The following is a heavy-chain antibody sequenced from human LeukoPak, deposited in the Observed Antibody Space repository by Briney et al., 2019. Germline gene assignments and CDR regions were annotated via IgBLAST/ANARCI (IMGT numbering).Heavy chain of an antibody. CDR1: GFTFSGYA. V-gene: IGHV3-30-3*01. J-gene: IGHJ4*02. Sequence: PGGSLRLSCTASGFTFSGYAMHWVRQAPGKGLEWVAVISYDGSNKYYADSVKGRFTISRDNSKNTLYLQTNSLRAEDTAVYYCAKDYDSSGSIDYWGQGTLVTVSS. CDR3: AKDYDSSGSIDY. D-gene: IGHD3-22*01. CDR2: ISYDGSNK.